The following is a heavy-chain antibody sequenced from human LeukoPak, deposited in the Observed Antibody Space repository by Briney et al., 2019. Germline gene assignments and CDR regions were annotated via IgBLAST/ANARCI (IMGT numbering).Heavy chain of an antibody. V-gene: IGHV4-59*08. Sequence: PSETLSLTCTVSGGSISSYYWSWIRPPPGKGLEWIGYIYYSGSTNYNPSLKSRVTISVDTSKNQFSLKLSSVPAADTAVYYCARHEPMTTITTDAFDIWGQGTMVTVSS. CDR1: GGSISSYY. J-gene: IGHJ3*02. CDR2: IYYSGST. CDR3: ARHEPMTTITTDAFDI. D-gene: IGHD5-12*01.